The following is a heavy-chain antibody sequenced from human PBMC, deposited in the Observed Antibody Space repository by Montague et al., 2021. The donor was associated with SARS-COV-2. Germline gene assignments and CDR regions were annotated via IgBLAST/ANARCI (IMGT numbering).Heavy chain of an antibody. CDR1: SGSINSYY. V-gene: IGHV4-4*07. Sequence: SETLSLTCGVSSGSINSYYWSWIRQPAGKGLEWIGRIYTSGRTNHSPSLKSRVTLSVDTSRNHLSLKLTSVTAADTAVYYCARDSRTSGWSYWYHGLDVWGQGTSVTVPS. CDR2: IYTSGRT. D-gene: IGHD6-19*01. CDR3: ARDSRTSGWSYWYHGLDV. J-gene: IGHJ6*02.